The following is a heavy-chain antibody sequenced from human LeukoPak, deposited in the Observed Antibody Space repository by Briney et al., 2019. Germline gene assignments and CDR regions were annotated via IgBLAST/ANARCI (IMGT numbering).Heavy chain of an antibody. D-gene: IGHD6-13*01. J-gene: IGHJ5*02. CDR3: ARVVQYSSSWYFGSLPRTYNWFDP. CDR1: GFTFSSYW. V-gene: IGHV3-7*01. CDR2: IKQDGSEK. Sequence: GGSLRLSCAASGFTFSSYWMSWVRQAPGKGLEWVANIKQDGSEKYYVDSVKGRFTISRDNAKNSLYLQMNSLRAEDTAVYYCARVVQYSSSWYFGSLPRTYNWFDPWGQGTLVTVSS.